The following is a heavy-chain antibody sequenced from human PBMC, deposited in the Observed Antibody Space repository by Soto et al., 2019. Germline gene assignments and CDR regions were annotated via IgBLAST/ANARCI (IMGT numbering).Heavy chain of an antibody. CDR3: ARVGTYYGSGSPYYSDH. V-gene: IGHV3-30*03. Sequence: QVQLVESGGGVVQPGRSLRLSCAASGFTFSNFGMHWVRQAPGKGLEWVAAILYDGSNTYYADSVKGRFTISRDNSKNSLYLQMNSLRAEDTAVYYCARVGTYYGSGSPYYSDHWGQGTLVTVSS. CDR1: GFTFSNFG. CDR2: ILYDGSNT. J-gene: IGHJ4*02. D-gene: IGHD3-10*01.